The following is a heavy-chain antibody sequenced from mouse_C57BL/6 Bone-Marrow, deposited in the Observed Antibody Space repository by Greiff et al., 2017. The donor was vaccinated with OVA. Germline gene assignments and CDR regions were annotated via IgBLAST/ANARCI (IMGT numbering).Heavy chain of an antibody. J-gene: IGHJ4*01. CDR1: GYTFTDYE. CDR3: TRDYSNNYDLDE. CDR2: IDPATGGT. V-gene: IGHV1-15*01. D-gene: IGHD2-5*01. Sequence: QVQLQQSGAELVRPGASVALSCKASGYTFTDYEMHWVKQTPVHGLEWIGDIDPATGGTAYNQKFKGKAILTADKASSTAYMELSSLTSDDSAVYNYTRDYSNNYDLDEWGQGTAATVS.